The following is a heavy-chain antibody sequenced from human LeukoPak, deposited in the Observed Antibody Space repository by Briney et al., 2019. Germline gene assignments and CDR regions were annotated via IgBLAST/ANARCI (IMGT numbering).Heavy chain of an antibody. CDR2: IYHSGST. Sequence: SETLSLTCAVSGGSISSRNWWSWVRQPPGKGLEWIGEIYHSGSTNYNPSLKTRVTISVDKSKNQFSLKLSSVTAADTAVYYCARLTVPLRFDPWGQGTLVTVSS. J-gene: IGHJ5*02. CDR1: GGSISSRNW. D-gene: IGHD2-2*01. V-gene: IGHV4-4*02. CDR3: ARLTVPLRFDP.